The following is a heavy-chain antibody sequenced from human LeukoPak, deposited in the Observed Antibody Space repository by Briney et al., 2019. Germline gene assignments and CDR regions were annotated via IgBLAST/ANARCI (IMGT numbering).Heavy chain of an antibody. CDR1: GGSISSSSYY. CDR2: IYYSGST. J-gene: IGHJ4*02. CDR3: ARAGPVVAIDY. Sequence: SETLSLTCTVSGGSISSSSYYWGWIRQPPGKGLEWIGSIYYSGSTYYNPSLKSRVTISVDTSKNQFSLKLSSVTAADTAVYYCARAGPVVAIDYWGQGTLVTVSS. D-gene: IGHD3-22*01. V-gene: IGHV4-39*07.